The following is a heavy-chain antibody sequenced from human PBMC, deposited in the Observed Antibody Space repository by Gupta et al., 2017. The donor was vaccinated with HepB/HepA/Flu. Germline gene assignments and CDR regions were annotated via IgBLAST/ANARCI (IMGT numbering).Heavy chain of an antibody. D-gene: IGHD6-19*01. J-gene: IGHJ4*02. Sequence: QLQLQESGPRLAKPSETLSLTCTVSVGSIRSSPYSWGWIRQPPGKGLEWSGNFSNSGSADYNPSLRSRVSTSLHTSKNQFSLRLTFVTAADTAVYYCGSINAREVAGHVDYWGQGILVTVSS. CDR1: VGSIRSSPYS. CDR2: FSNSGSA. CDR3: GSINAREVAGHVDY. V-gene: IGHV4-39*01.